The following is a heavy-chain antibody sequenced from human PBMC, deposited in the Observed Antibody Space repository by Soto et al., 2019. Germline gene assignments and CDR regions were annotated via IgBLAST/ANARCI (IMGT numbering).Heavy chain of an antibody. CDR1: GFTFSSYG. V-gene: IGHV3-30*18. D-gene: IGHD3-3*01. J-gene: IGHJ6*02. Sequence: GGSLRLSCAASGFTFSSYGMHWVRQAPGKGLEWVAVISYDGSNKYYADSVKGRFTISRDNSKNTLYLQMNSLRAEDTAVYYCAKVQIFGVVISYYGMDVWGQGTTVTVSS. CDR2: ISYDGSNK. CDR3: AKVQIFGVVISYYGMDV.